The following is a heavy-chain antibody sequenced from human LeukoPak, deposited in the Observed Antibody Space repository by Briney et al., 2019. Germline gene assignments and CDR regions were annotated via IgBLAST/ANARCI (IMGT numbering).Heavy chain of an antibody. CDR1: GFTFISYA. D-gene: IGHD4-17*01. Sequence: GGSLRLSCAASGFTFISYAMSWVRQAPGKGLEWVSAISGSGGSPYYAHSVKGRFTISRNNSRNTLYLQMNSLRAEDTAVYYCAKGGDYGDYVGMDVWGQGTTVTVSS. J-gene: IGHJ6*02. V-gene: IGHV3-23*01. CDR2: ISGSGGSP. CDR3: AKGGDYGDYVGMDV.